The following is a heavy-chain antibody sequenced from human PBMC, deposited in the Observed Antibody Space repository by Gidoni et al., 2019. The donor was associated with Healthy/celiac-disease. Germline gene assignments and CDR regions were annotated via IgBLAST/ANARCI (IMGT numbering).Heavy chain of an antibody. CDR1: GFPFSSYA. CDR2: ISGSGGST. Sequence: EVQLLESGGGLVQPGGSLRLSCAASGFPFSSYAMSWVRQAPGKGLEWVSAISGSGGSTYYADSVKGRFTISRDNSKNTLYLQMNSLRAEDTAVYYCARDYVWGSYRWDYWGQGTLVTVSS. V-gene: IGHV3-23*01. D-gene: IGHD3-16*02. CDR3: ARDYVWGSYRWDY. J-gene: IGHJ4*02.